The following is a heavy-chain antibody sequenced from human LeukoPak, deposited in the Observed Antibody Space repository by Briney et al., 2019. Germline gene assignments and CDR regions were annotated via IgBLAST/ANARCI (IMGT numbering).Heavy chain of an antibody. Sequence: ASVKVSDKVSGYTLTELSMQWVREAPGIGLEWMGGFDPEDGETIYAQKFQGRVTMTEDTSTDTAYMELSSLRSEVTAVYYCATDRSYYYGSGRRAFDIWGQGTMVTVSS. V-gene: IGHV1-24*01. CDR1: GYTLTELS. J-gene: IGHJ3*02. CDR2: FDPEDGET. CDR3: ATDRSYYYGSGRRAFDI. D-gene: IGHD3-10*01.